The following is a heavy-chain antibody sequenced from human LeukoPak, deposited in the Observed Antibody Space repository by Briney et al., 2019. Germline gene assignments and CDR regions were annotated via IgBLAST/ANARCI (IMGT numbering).Heavy chain of an antibody. CDR2: ISAYNGNT. CDR3: TLTFGGVIGLDY. Sequence: ASVKVSCKASGYTFTSYGISWVRQAPGQGLEWMGWISAYNGNTNYAQKFQGRVTMTADTSTSTAYMELRSLRSDDTAVYYCTLTFGGVIGLDYWGQGTLVTVSS. V-gene: IGHV1-18*01. J-gene: IGHJ4*02. CDR1: GYTFTSYG. D-gene: IGHD3-16*02.